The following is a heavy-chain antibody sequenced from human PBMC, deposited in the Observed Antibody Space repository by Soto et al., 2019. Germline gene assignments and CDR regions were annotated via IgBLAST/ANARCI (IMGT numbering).Heavy chain of an antibody. D-gene: IGHD3-10*01. CDR1: GFTYEDSA. J-gene: IGHJ4*02. Sequence: EVQLVESGGGLVQPGGSLRLSCVGSGFTYEDSAMHWVRQVSGKGLEWVSGIGWNSGSVGYVDSVKGRFTISRDNAKNSLYLQMNSLRPEDTALYYCAKDRRRYYGSGSLDYWGLGTLATVSS. CDR3: AKDRRRYYGSGSLDY. V-gene: IGHV3-9*01. CDR2: IGWNSGSV.